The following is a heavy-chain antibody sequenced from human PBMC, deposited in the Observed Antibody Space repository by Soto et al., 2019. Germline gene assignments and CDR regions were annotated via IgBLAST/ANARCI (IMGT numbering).Heavy chain of an antibody. J-gene: IGHJ4*02. D-gene: IGHD1-7*01. CDR1: GGTFSSYA. CDR3: ARVRIGTTSYYFDY. Sequence: QVQLVQSGAEVKKPGSSVKVSCKASGGTFSSYAISWVRQAPGQGLEWMGGIIPIFGTANYAQKFQGRVTITADESTSTAYMEPSSLRSEDTAVYYCARVRIGTTSYYFDYWGQGTLVTVSS. V-gene: IGHV1-69*12. CDR2: IIPIFGTA.